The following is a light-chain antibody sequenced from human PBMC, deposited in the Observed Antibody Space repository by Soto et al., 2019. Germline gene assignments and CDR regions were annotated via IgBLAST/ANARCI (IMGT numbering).Light chain of an antibody. CDR2: EVS. CDR1: SSDIGDYNY. Sequence: QSVPTQPASVSGSPGQSITISCTGTSSDIGDYNYVSWYQQHPGKAPKLMIYEVSNRPSGISNRFSGSKSGNTASLTISGLQADDEADYYRSSYTSTSSYVFGTGTKVTVL. J-gene: IGLJ1*01. V-gene: IGLV2-14*01. CDR3: SSYTSTSSYV.